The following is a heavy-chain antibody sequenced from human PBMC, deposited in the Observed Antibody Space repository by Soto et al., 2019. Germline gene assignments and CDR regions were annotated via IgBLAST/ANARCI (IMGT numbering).Heavy chain of an antibody. J-gene: IGHJ6*02. V-gene: IGHV3-53*01. CDR2: TFSGGST. CDR1: GFTVTTNY. CDR3: AKKSPSSIQGWAFAMDV. D-gene: IGHD1-26*01. Sequence: GGSLRLSCLASGFTVTTNYMIWVRQPPGKGLEWVSTTFSGGSTNYAGSVRGRFSISRDNSKNTVYLQMNNLRVEDTAVYYCAKKSPSSIQGWAFAMDVWGQGTTVTVSS.